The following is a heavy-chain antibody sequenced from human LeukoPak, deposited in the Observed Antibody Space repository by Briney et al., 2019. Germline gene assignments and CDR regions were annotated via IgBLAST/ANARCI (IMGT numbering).Heavy chain of an antibody. J-gene: IGHJ3*02. CDR2: INTNTGNP. D-gene: IGHD5-24*01. Sequence: AASVKVSCKASGYTFTSYAMNWVRQAPGQGLEWMGWINTNTGNPTYAQGFTGRFVFSLDTSVSTAYLQISSLKAEDTAVYYCAREGRWLQSGAFGIWGQGTMVTVSS. V-gene: IGHV7-4-1*02. CDR1: GYTFTSYA. CDR3: AREGRWLQSGAFGI.